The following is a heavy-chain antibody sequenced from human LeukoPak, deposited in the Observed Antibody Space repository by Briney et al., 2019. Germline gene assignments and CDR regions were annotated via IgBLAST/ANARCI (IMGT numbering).Heavy chain of an antibody. CDR3: ARDEFSSSPGYFDY. CDR2: ISTSSGYI. J-gene: IGHJ4*02. V-gene: IGHV3-21*01. Sequence: GGSLRLSCTASGFTFSSYSMKWIRQAPGKALEWVPSISTSSGYIHYADSVKGRFTISRDNAKNSLYLQMNSLRAEDTAVYYCARDEFSSSPGYFDYWGQGTLVTVSS. D-gene: IGHD2-2*01. CDR1: GFTFSSYS.